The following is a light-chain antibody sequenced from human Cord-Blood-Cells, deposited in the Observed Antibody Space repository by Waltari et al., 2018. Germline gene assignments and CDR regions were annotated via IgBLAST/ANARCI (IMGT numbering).Light chain of an antibody. CDR1: QSISSY. CDR3: QQSYSTPIT. V-gene: IGKV1-39*01. Sequence: DIQMTQSPSSLSASVGDRVTITCRASQSISSYLNLYQQKPVKAPKLLIYAASSLQSGVPSRFSGSGSGTDFTLTISSLQPEDFATYYCQQSYSTPITFGQGTRLEIK. CDR2: AAS. J-gene: IGKJ5*01.